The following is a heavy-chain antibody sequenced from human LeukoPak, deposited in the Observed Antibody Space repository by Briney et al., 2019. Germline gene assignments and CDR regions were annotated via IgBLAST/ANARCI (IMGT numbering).Heavy chain of an antibody. J-gene: IGHJ4*02. Sequence: NPSETLSLTCTVSGDSISSYFWSWIRQPAGKGLEWIGRMYTSGSTNYNPSLKSRVTMSVDMSKNQFSLRLTSVTAADTAVYYCARDPELEFWGQGILVTVSS. CDR3: ARDPELEF. CDR1: GDSISSYF. V-gene: IGHV4-4*07. CDR2: MYTSGST. D-gene: IGHD1-14*01.